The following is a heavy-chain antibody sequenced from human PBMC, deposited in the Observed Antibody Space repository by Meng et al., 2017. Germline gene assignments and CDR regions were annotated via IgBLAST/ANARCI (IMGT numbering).Heavy chain of an antibody. CDR2: IIPIFGTA. V-gene: IGHV1-69*06. Sequence: GPVVQCGAVVQNPGSSVNVPCKASGGSFSSYAIRWVRQAPGQGLEWMGGIIPIFGTANYAQKFQGRVTITADKSTSTAYMELSSLRSEDTAVYYCARDGVGATEGYFDYWGQGTLVTVSS. J-gene: IGHJ4*02. CDR1: GGSFSSYA. D-gene: IGHD1-26*01. CDR3: ARDGVGATEGYFDY.